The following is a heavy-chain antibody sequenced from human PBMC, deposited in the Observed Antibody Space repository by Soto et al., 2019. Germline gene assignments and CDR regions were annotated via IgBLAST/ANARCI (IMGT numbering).Heavy chain of an antibody. V-gene: IGHV3-30*18. CDR2: ILYDGNNE. D-gene: IGHD3-10*01. J-gene: IGHJ4*02. CDR1: GFILSNFG. CDR3: AKDQRGGRSLQPAD. Sequence: QVQLVESGGGVVQPGRSLRLSCAVSGFILSNFGMHWVRQAPGKGLERVAVILYDGNNEYYADSVKGRFTISRDIFKNMVYLQMNSLRAEDTAVYYCAKDQRGGRSLQPADWGQGTLVTVSS.